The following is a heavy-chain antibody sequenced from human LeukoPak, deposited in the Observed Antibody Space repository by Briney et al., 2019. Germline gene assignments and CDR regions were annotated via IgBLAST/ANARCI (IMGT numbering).Heavy chain of an antibody. CDR1: GGSISSYY. CDR3: ARTAAGWDFDL. D-gene: IGHD6-13*01. J-gene: IGHJ2*01. CDR2: IYHSGST. V-gene: IGHV4-59*12. Sequence: SEALSLTCTVSGGSISSYYWSWIRQPPGKGLEWIGYIYHSGSTYYNPSLKSRVTISVDRSKNQFSLKLSSVTAADTAVYYCARTAAGWDFDLWGRGTLVTVSS.